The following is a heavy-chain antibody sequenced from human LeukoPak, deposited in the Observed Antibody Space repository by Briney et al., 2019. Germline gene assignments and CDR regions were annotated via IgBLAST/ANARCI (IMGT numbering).Heavy chain of an antibody. CDR3: ARGETH. D-gene: IGHD1-26*01. CDR2: IYSGGNT. CDR1: GFIVSTNY. J-gene: IGHJ4*02. Sequence: GGSLRLSCAASGFIVSTNYMSWVRQAPGKGLEWVALIYSGGNTNYADSVKGRFTISRDNSKNTLYLQMNSLRAEDTAVYYCARGETHWGQGTLVTVSS. V-gene: IGHV3-53*01.